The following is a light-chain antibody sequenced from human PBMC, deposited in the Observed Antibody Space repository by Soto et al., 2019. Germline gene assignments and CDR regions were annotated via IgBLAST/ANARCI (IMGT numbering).Light chain of an antibody. Sequence: QSVLTQPPSASGSPGQSVTISCTGTSSDIGSYDFVSWYQQHPGKAPKLIIYDLTKRPSWVPDRFSASKSGNTASLTVSGLPADDEADYYCSSHGGSNTPFVFGTGTKLTVL. V-gene: IGLV2-8*01. CDR1: SSDIGSYDF. J-gene: IGLJ1*01. CDR2: DLT. CDR3: SSHGGSNTPFV.